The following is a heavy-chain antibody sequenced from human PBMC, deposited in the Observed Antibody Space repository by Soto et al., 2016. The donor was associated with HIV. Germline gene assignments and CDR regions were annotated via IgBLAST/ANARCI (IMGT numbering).Heavy chain of an antibody. CDR2: ITSSSSTI. V-gene: IGHV3-48*04. D-gene: IGHD6-13*01. CDR3: ARAAAGPRGSYYYGMDV. CDR1: GFTFSSYS. Sequence: EVQLVESGGGLVQPGGSLRLSCAASGFTFSSYSMNWVRQAPGKGLEWVSFITSSSSTIYYADSVKGRFTISRDNAKNTLYLQMNSLRAEDTAVYYCARAAAGPRGSYYYGMDVVGPRDHGSPSP. J-gene: IGHJ6*02.